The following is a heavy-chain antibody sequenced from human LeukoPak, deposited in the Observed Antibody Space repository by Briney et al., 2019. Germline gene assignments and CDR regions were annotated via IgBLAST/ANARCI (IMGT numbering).Heavy chain of an antibody. J-gene: IGHJ4*02. V-gene: IGHV3-21*01. D-gene: IGHD1-26*01. CDR2: ISSSSSYI. Sequence: GGSLRLSCAASGFTFSSYAMHWVRQAPRKGLELVSSISSSSSYIYYADSVKGRFTISRDNDKNSLYLQMNSVRAEDTAVYSCARAGGSYRLDYWGQGTLATVSS. CDR1: GFTFSSYA. CDR3: ARAGGSYRLDY.